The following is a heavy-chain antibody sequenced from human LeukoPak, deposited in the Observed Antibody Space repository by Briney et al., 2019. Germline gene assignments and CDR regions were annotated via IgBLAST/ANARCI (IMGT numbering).Heavy chain of an antibody. CDR1: AFTFSYYA. V-gene: IGHV3-23*01. CDR2: ISGSGST. CDR3: ARDPSDGTKAFDD. J-gene: IGHJ4*02. Sequence: GGSLRLSCAASAFTFSYYAMSWVRQAPGRGLEWVSAISGSGSTHYADSVKGRFTISRDNSKNTLYLQMNSLRDDDTAVYYCARDPSDGTKAFDDWGQGTLVTVSS.